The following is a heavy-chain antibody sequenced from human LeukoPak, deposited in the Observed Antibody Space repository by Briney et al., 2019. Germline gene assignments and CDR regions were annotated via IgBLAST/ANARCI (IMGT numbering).Heavy chain of an antibody. D-gene: IGHD3-10*01. V-gene: IGHV1-2*02. J-gene: IGHJ6*04. CDR3: ARDRDYYYGSGSYYGRALDV. CDR2: INPNSGGT. Sequence: GESLKISCKGSGYTFTSYDINWVRQATGQGLEWMGWINPNSGGTNYAQKFQGRVTMTRDTSISTAYMELSRLRSDDTAVYYCARDRDYYYGSGSYYGRALDVWGKGTTVTISS. CDR1: GYTFTSYD.